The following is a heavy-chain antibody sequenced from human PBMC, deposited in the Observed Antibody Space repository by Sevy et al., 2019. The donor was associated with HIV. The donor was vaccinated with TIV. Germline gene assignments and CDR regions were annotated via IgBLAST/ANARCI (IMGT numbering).Heavy chain of an antibody. D-gene: IGHD3-3*01. V-gene: IGHV3-30*18. CDR3: AKPPGGYYDFWSGPDRFDAFDI. J-gene: IGHJ3*02. CDR1: GFTFSSYG. CDR2: ISYDGSNK. Sequence: GGSLRLSCAASGFTFSSYGMHWVRQAPGKGLEWVAVISYDGSNKYYADSVKGRFNISRDNSKSTLYLKMNSLRAEDTAVYDCAKPPGGYYDFWSGPDRFDAFDIWGQGTMVTVSS.